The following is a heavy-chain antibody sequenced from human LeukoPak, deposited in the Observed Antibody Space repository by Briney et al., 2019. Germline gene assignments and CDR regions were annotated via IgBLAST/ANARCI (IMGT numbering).Heavy chain of an antibody. CDR1: GGTFSSYA. CDR2: IIPIFGTA. D-gene: IGHD5-24*01. CDR3: ARSREMATITWFDY. V-gene: IGHV1-69*13. J-gene: IGHJ4*02. Sequence: AASVKVSCKASGGTFSSYAISWVRQAPGQGLEWMGGIIPIFGTANYAQKFQGRVTITADESTSTAYMELSSLRSEDTAVYYCARSREMATITWFDYWGQGTLVTVSS.